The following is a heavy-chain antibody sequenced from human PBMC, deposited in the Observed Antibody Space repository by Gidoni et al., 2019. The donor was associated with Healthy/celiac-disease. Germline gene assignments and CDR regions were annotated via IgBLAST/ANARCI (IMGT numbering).Heavy chain of an antibody. J-gene: IGHJ5*02. CDR2: IYYSGST. Sequence: SGGSISSGGYYWSWIRQHPGKGLEWIGYIYYSGSTYYNPSLKSRVTISVDTSKNQFSLKLSSVTAADTAVYYCARGPVFATTPLNWFDPWGQGTLVTVSS. CDR3: ARGPVFATTPLNWFDP. V-gene: IGHV4-31*02. CDR1: GGSISSGGYY.